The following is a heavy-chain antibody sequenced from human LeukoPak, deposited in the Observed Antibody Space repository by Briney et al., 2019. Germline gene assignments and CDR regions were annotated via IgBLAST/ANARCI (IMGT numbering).Heavy chain of an antibody. CDR3: ASHRSYYDILTGYGGDWFDP. D-gene: IGHD3-9*01. V-gene: IGHV1-8*03. J-gene: IGHJ5*02. Sequence: ASVKVSCKASGYTFTSYDINWVRQATGQGLEWMGWMNPNSGNTGYAQKFQGRVTITRNTSISTAYMELSSLRSDDTAVYYCASHRSYYDILTGYGGDWFDPWGQGTLVTVSS. CDR1: GYTFTSYD. CDR2: MNPNSGNT.